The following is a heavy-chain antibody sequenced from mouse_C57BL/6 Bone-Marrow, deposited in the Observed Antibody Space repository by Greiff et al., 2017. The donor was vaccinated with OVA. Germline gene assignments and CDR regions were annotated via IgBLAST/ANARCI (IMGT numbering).Heavy chain of an antibody. D-gene: IGHD2-4*01. CDR2: ISNLAYSI. Sequence: DVMLVESGGGLVQPGGSLKLSCAASGFTFSDYGMAWVRQAPRKGPEWVAFISNLAYSIYYADTVTGRFTISRENAKNTLYLEMSSLRSEDTAMYYCARQGDYDDGTWFAYWGQGTLVTVSA. CDR3: ARQGDYDDGTWFAY. V-gene: IGHV5-15*01. CDR1: GFTFSDYG. J-gene: IGHJ3*01.